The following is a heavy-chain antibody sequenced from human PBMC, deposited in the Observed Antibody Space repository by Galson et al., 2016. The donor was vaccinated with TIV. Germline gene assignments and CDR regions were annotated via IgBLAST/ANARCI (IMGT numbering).Heavy chain of an antibody. CDR1: GYSIRSGSYY. CDR3: AREGENRGSYVGY. CDR2: IYYPGTT. Sequence: ETLSLTCDVSGYSIRSGSYYWTWIRQPPGKGLECIGYIYYPGTTKYNPSLQSRVTLSLDTSKNQISLNLRSVTAADTAVYFSAREGENRGSYVGYWGQGTLVTVSS. J-gene: IGHJ4*02. V-gene: IGHV4-61*01. D-gene: IGHD6-19*01.